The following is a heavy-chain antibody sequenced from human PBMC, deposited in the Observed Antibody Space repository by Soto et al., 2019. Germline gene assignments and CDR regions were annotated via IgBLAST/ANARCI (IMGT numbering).Heavy chain of an antibody. D-gene: IGHD3-16*01. CDR1: GGSTNSRSDY. J-gene: IGHJ4*02. CDR3: ARQPRGPGYGERGLYFDY. V-gene: IGHV4-39*01. CDR2: VYYSGST. Sequence: SETLSLTCTVSGGSTNSRSDYWCWIRQPPGKGLEWIGSVYYSGSTHDNPSLQSRVTISVDTSRNQFSLNLISVTAADTAVYFCARQPRGPGYGERGLYFDYWGQGTLVTVSS.